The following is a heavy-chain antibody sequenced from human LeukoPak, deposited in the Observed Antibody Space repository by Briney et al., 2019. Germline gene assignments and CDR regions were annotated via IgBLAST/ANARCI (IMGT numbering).Heavy chain of an antibody. CDR3: ARDWGGCSGYDYGHFDY. CDR1: GGTFSSYT. CDR2: IIPILGIA. D-gene: IGHD5-12*01. Sequence: RASVKVSCKASGGTFSSYTISWVRQAPGQGLEWMGRIIPILGIADYAQKFQGRVTITADKSTSTAYMELSSLRSEDTAVYYCARDWGGCSGYDYGHFDYWGQGTLVTVSS. J-gene: IGHJ4*02. V-gene: IGHV1-69*04.